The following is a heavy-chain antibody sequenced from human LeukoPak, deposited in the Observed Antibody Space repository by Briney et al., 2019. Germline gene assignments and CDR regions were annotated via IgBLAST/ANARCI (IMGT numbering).Heavy chain of an antibody. CDR2: IYYSGST. V-gene: IGHV4-59*08. J-gene: IGHJ3*02. D-gene: IGHD7-27*01. CDR3: ARHTPNRGGDAIDI. Sequence: SDTLSLTCTVSGGSMNNYYWIWIRQPPGRGLEWIGYIYYSGSTTYNPPLTSRVTMSVDTSKPHFSLHLSSVTASDTAVYYCARHTPNRGGDAIDIWGQGTMVTVSS. CDR1: GGSMNNYY.